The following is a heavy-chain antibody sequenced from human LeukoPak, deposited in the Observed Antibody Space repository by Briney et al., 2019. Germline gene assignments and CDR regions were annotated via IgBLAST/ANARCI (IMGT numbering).Heavy chain of an antibody. CDR1: GRSISSHY. CDR3: ASFNGFRWCDP. Sequence: PSETRSLTCTVSGRSISSHYWSWIRQPPGKGLEWIGYIYYSGSTNYNPSLKSRVTISVDTSKNQFSLKLSSVTAADTAVYYCASFNGFRWCDPWGQGTLVTVSS. J-gene: IGHJ5*02. V-gene: IGHV4-59*11. CDR2: IYYSGST.